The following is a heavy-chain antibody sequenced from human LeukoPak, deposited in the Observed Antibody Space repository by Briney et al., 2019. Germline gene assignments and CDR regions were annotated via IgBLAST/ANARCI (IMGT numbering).Heavy chain of an antibody. Sequence: PSETLSLTCTVSGGSISTYYWSWIRQPPGKGLEWIGSVSYGGNTKDNPSLKSRVTMSVDTSKNQVSLNLTSVTAADTAVYYCARGGRVTGYYKGYYYGMDVWGQGTTVTVSS. CDR3: ARGGRVTGYYKGYYYGMDV. CDR2: VSYGGNT. CDR1: GGSISTYY. V-gene: IGHV4-59*01. D-gene: IGHD3-9*01. J-gene: IGHJ6*02.